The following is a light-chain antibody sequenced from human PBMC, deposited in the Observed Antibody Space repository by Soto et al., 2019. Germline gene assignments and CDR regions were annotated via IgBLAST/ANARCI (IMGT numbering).Light chain of an antibody. J-gene: IGLJ1*01. Sequence: QSALTQPPSASGSPGQSVAISCTGTSSDVGGYNYVSWYQQHPGKAPKLMIYEVSNRPSGVSNRFSGSKSGDTASLTISGLHAEDEADYYCSSYTSSSTLYVFGTGTKLTVL. V-gene: IGLV2-14*01. CDR1: SSDVGGYNY. CDR2: EVS. CDR3: SSYTSSSTLYV.